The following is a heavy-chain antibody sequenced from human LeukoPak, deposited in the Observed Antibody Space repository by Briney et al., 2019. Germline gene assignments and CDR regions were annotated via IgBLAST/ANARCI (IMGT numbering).Heavy chain of an antibody. CDR1: GYTFTGYY. CDR2: ISAYNGNT. CDR3: ARDRHAFDP. V-gene: IGHV1-18*04. J-gene: IGHJ5*02. Sequence: ASVKVSCKASGYTFTGYYMHWVRQAPGQGLEWMGWISAYNGNTNYAQKLQGRVTMTTDTSTSTAYMELRSLRSDDTAVYYCARDRHAFDPWGQGTLVTVSS.